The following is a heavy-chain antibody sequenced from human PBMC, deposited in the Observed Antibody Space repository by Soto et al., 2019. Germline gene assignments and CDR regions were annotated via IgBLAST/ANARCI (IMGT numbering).Heavy chain of an antibody. Sequence: SVKVSCKASGGTFSSYAISWVRQAPGQGLEWMGGIIPIFGTANYAQKFQGRVTITADESTSTAYMELSSLRSEDTAVYYCARALYGGHSHDYYYYGMDVWGQGTTVTVSS. D-gene: IGHD4-17*01. CDR1: GGTFSSYA. V-gene: IGHV1-69*13. J-gene: IGHJ6*02. CDR3: ARALYGGHSHDYYYYGMDV. CDR2: IIPIFGTA.